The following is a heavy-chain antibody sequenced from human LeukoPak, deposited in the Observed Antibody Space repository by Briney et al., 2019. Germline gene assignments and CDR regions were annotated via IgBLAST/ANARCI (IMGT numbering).Heavy chain of an antibody. CDR1: GFTLSSYG. D-gene: IGHD3-22*01. J-gene: IGHJ4*02. CDR2: IWYDGSNK. V-gene: IGHV3-33*01. Sequence: GGSLRLSCAASGFTLSSYGMHWVRQAPGKGLECGAVIWYDGSNKYYADSVKGRFTISRDNSKNTLYLQMNSLRAEDTAVYYCARHYDSSGLFDYWGQGTLVTVSS. CDR3: ARHYDSSGLFDY.